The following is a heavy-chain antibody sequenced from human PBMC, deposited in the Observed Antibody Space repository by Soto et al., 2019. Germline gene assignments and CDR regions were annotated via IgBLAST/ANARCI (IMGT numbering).Heavy chain of an antibody. J-gene: IGHJ4*02. CDR3: ARRGAGYNYDY. D-gene: IGHD5-12*01. CDR2: IFPADSET. V-gene: IGHV5-51*01. CDR1: GCSFPAFW. Sequence: GESLKISCGASGCSFPAFWIGWVRQMPGKGLEWMGIIFPADSETRYSPSFQGQVTISADKSASTAYLEWSSLRASDTAMYYCARRGAGYNYDYWGQGTLVTVSS.